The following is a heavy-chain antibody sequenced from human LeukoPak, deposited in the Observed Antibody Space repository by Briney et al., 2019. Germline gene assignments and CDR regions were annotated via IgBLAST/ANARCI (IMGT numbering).Heavy chain of an antibody. CDR2: IYYTGTT. V-gene: IGHV4-31*03. CDR3: ARVPTPYDTTGLLDP. D-gene: IGHD1-1*01. J-gene: IGHJ5*02. CDR1: GGSMGRGGYY. Sequence: PSETLSLTCTVSGGSMGRGGYYWSWVRQSPGKGLEWIGYIYYTGTTNYNPSLNRRVTMSVDTSINPFSLNLSSLTAAGPGVSYCARVPTPYDTTGLLDPWGQGALVTVSS.